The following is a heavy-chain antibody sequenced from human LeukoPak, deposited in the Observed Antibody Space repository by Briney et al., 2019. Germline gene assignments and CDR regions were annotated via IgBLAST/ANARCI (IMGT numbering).Heavy chain of an antibody. CDR3: ARSRFGTEIDY. J-gene: IGHJ4*02. CDR2: INPNSGGT. D-gene: IGHD3-10*01. CDR1: GYTFTVYY. V-gene: IGHV1-2*02. Sequence: ASVTVSCKASGYTFTVYYMHWVRQAPGQGLEWMGWINPNSGGTNYAQKFQGRVTMTRDTSISTAYMELSRLRSDDTAVYYCARSRFGTEIDYWGQGTLVTVPS.